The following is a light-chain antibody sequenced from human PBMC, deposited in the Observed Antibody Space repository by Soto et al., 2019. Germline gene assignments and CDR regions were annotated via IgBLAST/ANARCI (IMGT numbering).Light chain of an antibody. CDR2: GAS. CDR3: QQYNKWLQT. V-gene: IGKV3-15*01. CDR1: QSVSSN. J-gene: IGKJ1*01. Sequence: EIVMTQSPVTLSVSPGERATLSCRASQSVSSNLAWYQHKPGQAPRLLIYGASSRATGIPARFSGSGSGTQFTLTITSLQPEDVAVYYCQQYNKWLQTFGQGTK.